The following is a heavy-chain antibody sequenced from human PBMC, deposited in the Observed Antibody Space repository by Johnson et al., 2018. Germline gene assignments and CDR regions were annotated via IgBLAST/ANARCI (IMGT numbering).Heavy chain of an antibody. CDR2: IYYSGST. CDR1: GGSISSYY. V-gene: IGHV4-59*01. J-gene: IGHJ1*01. Sequence: QVQLQESGPGLVKPSATLSLTCTVSGGSISSYYWSWIRQPPGKGLEWSGSIYYSGSTNYNPPLKSRVTISVDTSKNQLSLKLSSVTAADTAVYYCARGNRDFQHWGQGTLVTVSS. CDR3: ARGNRDFQH. D-gene: IGHD2/OR15-2a*01.